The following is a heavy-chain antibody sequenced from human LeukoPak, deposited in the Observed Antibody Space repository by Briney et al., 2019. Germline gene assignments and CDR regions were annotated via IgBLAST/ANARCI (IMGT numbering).Heavy chain of an antibody. V-gene: IGHV3-21*01. CDR2: ISSSSSYI. CDR3: ARIIYDAFDI. Sequence: AGRSLRLSCAASGFTFSSYSMNWVRQAPGKGLEWVSSISSSSSYIYYADSVKGRFTISRDNAKNSLYLQMNSLRAEDTAVYYCARIIYDAFDIWGQGTMVTVSS. CDR1: GFTFSSYS. J-gene: IGHJ3*02.